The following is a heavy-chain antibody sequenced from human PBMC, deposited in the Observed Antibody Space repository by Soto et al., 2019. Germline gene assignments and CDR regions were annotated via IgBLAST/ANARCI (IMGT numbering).Heavy chain of an antibody. J-gene: IGHJ6*02. CDR1: GGSFSGYY. D-gene: IGHD2-2*01. Sequence: QVQLQQWGAGLLKPSETLSLTCAVYGGSFSGYYWSWIRQPPGKGLELIGQINHSGSTNYNPSLKSRVTISVDTSKNQFSLKLSSVTAADTAVYYCARVDCSSTSCPPAYRYGMDVWGQGTTVTVSS. V-gene: IGHV4-34*01. CDR3: ARVDCSSTSCPPAYRYGMDV. CDR2: INHSGST.